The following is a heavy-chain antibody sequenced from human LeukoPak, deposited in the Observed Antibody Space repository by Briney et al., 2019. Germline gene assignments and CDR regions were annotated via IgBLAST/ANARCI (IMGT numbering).Heavy chain of an antibody. D-gene: IGHD6-13*01. Sequence: PSETLSLTCAVCGGSFSGYYWSWIRQPPGKGLEWIGEINHSGSTNYNPSLKSRVTISVDTSKNQLSLKLSSVTAADTAVYYCARGVAAAGIPRGWGQGTLVTVSS. V-gene: IGHV4-34*01. CDR1: GGSFSGYY. CDR3: ARGVAAAGIPRG. CDR2: INHSGST. J-gene: IGHJ4*02.